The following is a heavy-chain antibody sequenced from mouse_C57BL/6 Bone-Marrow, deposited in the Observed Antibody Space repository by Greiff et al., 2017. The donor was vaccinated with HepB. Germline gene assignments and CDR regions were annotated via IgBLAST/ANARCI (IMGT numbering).Heavy chain of an antibody. V-gene: IGHV1-26*01. Sequence: EVQLQQSGPELVKPGASVKISCKASGYTFTDYYMNWVKQSHGKSLEWIGDINPNNGGTSYNQKFKGKATLTVDKSSSTAYMELRSLTSEDSAVYYCARKELGSLRYPHYYAMDYWGQGTSVTVSS. CDR2: INPNNGGT. CDR3: ARKELGSLRYPHYYAMDY. D-gene: IGHD1-1*01. CDR1: GYTFTDYY. J-gene: IGHJ4*01.